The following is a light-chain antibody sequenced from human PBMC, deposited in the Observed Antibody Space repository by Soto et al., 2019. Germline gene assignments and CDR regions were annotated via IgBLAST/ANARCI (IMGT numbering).Light chain of an antibody. V-gene: IGKV3-20*01. CDR2: GAS. CDR1: QSVSSSH. Sequence: EIVLTQSPGTLSLSPGERATLSCRASQSVSSSHLAWYHHKPGQAPRLLIYGASSRATGIPDRFSGSGSGTDFTLTISRLEPEDFAVYYCQQFGSSVTFGQGTRLEIK. J-gene: IGKJ5*01. CDR3: QQFGSSVT.